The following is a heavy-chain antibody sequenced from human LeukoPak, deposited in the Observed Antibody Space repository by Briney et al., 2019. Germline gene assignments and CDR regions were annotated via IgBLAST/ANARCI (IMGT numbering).Heavy chain of an antibody. CDR1: GGSFSGYY. D-gene: IGHD3-10*01. CDR3: ARGRRVTMVRGVYFDY. J-gene: IGHJ4*02. V-gene: IGHV4-34*01. Sequence: PSETLSLTCAVYGGSFSGYYWSWIRQPPGKGLEWIGEINHSGSTNYNPSLKGRVTISVDTSKNQFSLKLSSVTAADTAVYYCARGRRVTMVRGVYFDYWGQGTLVTVSS. CDR2: INHSGST.